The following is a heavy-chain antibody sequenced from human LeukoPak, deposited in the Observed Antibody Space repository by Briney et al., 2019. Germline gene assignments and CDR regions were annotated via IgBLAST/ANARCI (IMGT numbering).Heavy chain of an antibody. V-gene: IGHV3-48*01. Sequence: GGSLRLSCVASGFIFTDYSINWVRQAPGKGLEWVSYVGTSIGAISYADSVKGRFIISRDNAQKSLYLQMSSLRAEDTAVYYCARDGGAFDIWGQGTMVTVSS. J-gene: IGHJ3*02. CDR1: GFIFTDYS. CDR3: ARDGGAFDI. CDR2: VGTSIGAI.